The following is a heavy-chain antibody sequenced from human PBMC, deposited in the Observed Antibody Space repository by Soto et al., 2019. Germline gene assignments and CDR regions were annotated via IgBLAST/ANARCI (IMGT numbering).Heavy chain of an antibody. CDR2: INPDGSDT. Sequence: LRLSFAASGFTFSRYWMHWVRQAPGKGLVWVSRINPDGSDTDYVDSVKGRFTISRDNTKNTVYLQMNSLRAEDTAVFYCGRGGSDSPMTPGYWGQGTLVTVSS. CDR1: GFTFSRYW. D-gene: IGHD5-18*01. J-gene: IGHJ4*02. CDR3: GRGGSDSPMTPGY. V-gene: IGHV3-74*01.